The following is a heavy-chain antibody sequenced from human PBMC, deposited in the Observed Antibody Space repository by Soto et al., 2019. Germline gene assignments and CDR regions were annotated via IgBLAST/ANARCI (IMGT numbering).Heavy chain of an antibody. V-gene: IGHV4-30-4*08. CDR1: GGSISGDYYH. CDR3: AREDGGGDTLDV. Sequence: SETLSLTCTVSGGSISGDYYHWTWIRQSPEKGLEWIGYIHHSGSILYNPSLKSRLTISVDTSKNQFSLHLSSVTAADTAVYFCAREDGGGDTLDVWGQGTTVTVSS. CDR2: IHHSGSI. D-gene: IGHD2-21*02. J-gene: IGHJ6*02.